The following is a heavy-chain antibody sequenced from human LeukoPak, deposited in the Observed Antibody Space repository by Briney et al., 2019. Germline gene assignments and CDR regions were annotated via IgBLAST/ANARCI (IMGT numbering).Heavy chain of an antibody. CDR1: GSISSGDYY. D-gene: IGHD5-18*01. J-gene: IGHJ4*02. CDR3: ARRSYGDSLDY. CDR2: IYYSGST. Sequence: PSETLSLTCTVSGSISSGDYYWSWIRQHPGKGLEWIGYIYYSGSTYYNPSLKSRVTISVDTSKNQFSLKLSSVTAADTAVYYCARRSYGDSLDYWGQGTLVTVSS. V-gene: IGHV4-31*03.